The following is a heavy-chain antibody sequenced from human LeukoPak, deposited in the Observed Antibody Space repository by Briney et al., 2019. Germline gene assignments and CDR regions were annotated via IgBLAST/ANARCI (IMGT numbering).Heavy chain of an antibody. D-gene: IGHD6-19*01. V-gene: IGHV4-61*09. Sequence: SQTLSLTCTVSGGSISSGHYFWKWIRQPAGKGLEWIGYIYYSGSTNYNPSLKSRVTISVDTSKNQFSLKLSSVTAADTAVYYCARHLSIAVAAPFDYWGQGTLVTVSS. CDR3: ARHLSIAVAAPFDY. CDR2: IYYSGST. J-gene: IGHJ4*02. CDR1: GGSISSGHYF.